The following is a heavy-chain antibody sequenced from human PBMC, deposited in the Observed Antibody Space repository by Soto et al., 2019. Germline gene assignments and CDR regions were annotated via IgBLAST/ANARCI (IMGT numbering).Heavy chain of an antibody. D-gene: IGHD3-22*01. CDR3: VKYYYDSSGLNWFDP. V-gene: IGHV4-34*01. CDR2: MYHSGNT. Sequence: SETLSLTCAVYGGSFSGYYWSWIRQPPGKGLEWIGYMYHSGNTYYNPSLRSRLIMSMDPSKNQFSLRLTSVTAADTAVYYCVKYYYDSSGLNWFDPWGPGTLVTVSS. J-gene: IGHJ5*02. CDR1: GGSFSGYY.